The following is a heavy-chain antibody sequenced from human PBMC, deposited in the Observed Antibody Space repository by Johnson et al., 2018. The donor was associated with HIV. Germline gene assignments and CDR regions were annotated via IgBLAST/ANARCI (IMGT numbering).Heavy chain of an antibody. D-gene: IGHD3-16*02. Sequence: QVLLVESGGGVVQPGRALRLSCAASGFTFSSYGMHWVRQAPGKGLEWVAVISYDGINKYYADSVKGRFTISRDNSKNTLYLQMNSLRAEDTAVYYCATISVIPSRVNDAFDIWGQGTMVTVSS. V-gene: IGHV3-30*03. CDR3: ATISVIPSRVNDAFDI. J-gene: IGHJ3*02. CDR1: GFTFSSYG. CDR2: ISYDGINK.